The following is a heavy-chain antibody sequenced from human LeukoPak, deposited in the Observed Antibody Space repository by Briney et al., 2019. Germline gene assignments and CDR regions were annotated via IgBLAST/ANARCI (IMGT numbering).Heavy chain of an antibody. Sequence: SETLSLTCTVSGGSIRSDSWNWIRQPAGKGLEWIGRIYASGSTNYNPSLKSRVTMSIDTSKNQFSLQLTSVTAADTAVYYCARGTYFSDTYYFDYWGQGTLVTVSS. D-gene: IGHD3-22*01. CDR1: GGSIRSDS. CDR2: IYASGST. CDR3: ARGTYFSDTYYFDY. V-gene: IGHV4-4*07. J-gene: IGHJ4*02.